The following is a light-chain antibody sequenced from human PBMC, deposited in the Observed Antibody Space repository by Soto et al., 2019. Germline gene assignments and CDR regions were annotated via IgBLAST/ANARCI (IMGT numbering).Light chain of an antibody. V-gene: IGKV1-33*01. CDR2: DAS. CDR3: QKYNSAPLT. Sequence: DIQMTQSPSSLSASVGDRVTITCQASQDISNYLNWYQQKPGKAPKLLIYDASNLETGVPSRFSGSGSGTDFTFTISSLHPEDIATYYCQKYNSAPLTFGGGTKVDIK. CDR1: QDISNY. J-gene: IGKJ4*01.